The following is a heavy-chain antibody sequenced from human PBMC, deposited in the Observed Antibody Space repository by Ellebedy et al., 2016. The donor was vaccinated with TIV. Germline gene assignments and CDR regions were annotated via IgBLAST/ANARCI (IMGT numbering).Heavy chain of an antibody. CDR1: SGSIRSSY. CDR3: ARDGITFWRFDP. Sequence: SETLSLXXTVSSGSIRSSYWSWIRQPPGKGLEWIGYIYYSGSTNYNPSLKSRVTMSVDTSKNQFSLKLSSVTAADTAVYYCARDGITFWRFDPWGQGTLVTVSS. V-gene: IGHV4-59*12. D-gene: IGHD3-3*01. CDR2: IYYSGST. J-gene: IGHJ5*02.